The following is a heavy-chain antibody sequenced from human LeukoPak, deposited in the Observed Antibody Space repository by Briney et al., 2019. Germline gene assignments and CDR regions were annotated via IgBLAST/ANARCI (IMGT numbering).Heavy chain of an antibody. CDR3: ARRGDAWQILYSFDV. D-gene: IGHD2-15*01. V-gene: IGHV4-39*01. Sequence: SETLSLTCTVSGASLARDMYHWGWVRQSPGKGLEWLGTIYYGGSTFYSPSFKSRVTISINASKKQLSLNLASVTAADTAVYYCARRGDAWQILYSFDVWGQGTAVIVSS. CDR2: IYYGGST. CDR1: GASLARDMYH. J-gene: IGHJ3*01.